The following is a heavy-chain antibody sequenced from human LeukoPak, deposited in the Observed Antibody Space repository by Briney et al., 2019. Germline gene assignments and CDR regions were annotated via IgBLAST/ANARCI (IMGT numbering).Heavy chain of an antibody. CDR2: IYPGDSDT. CDR1: GYTFTNYW. CDR3: ARSAYSYGPLYYFDY. D-gene: IGHD5-18*01. J-gene: IGHJ4*02. V-gene: IGHV5-51*01. Sequence: PGQSLKISCKVSGYTFTNYWIGWVRQMPGKGLEWMGTIYPGDSDTRYSPSFEGQVTMSVGKSITTAYLQWSSLKASDTAMYYCARSAYSYGPLYYFDYWGQGTLVTVSS.